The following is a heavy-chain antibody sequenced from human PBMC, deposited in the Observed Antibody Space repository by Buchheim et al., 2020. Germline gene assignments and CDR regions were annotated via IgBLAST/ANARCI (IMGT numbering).Heavy chain of an antibody. CDR2: ISGSGGST. D-gene: IGHD2-15*01. V-gene: IGHV3-23*01. CDR3: AKDWLDIVVVVAATFDY. Sequence: EVQLLESGGGLVQPGGSLRLSCAASGFTFSSYAMSWVRQAPGQGLEWVSAISGSGGSTYYADYVKGRFTISRDNSKNTPYLQMNSLRAEDTAVYYCAKDWLDIVVVVAATFDYWGQGTL. J-gene: IGHJ4*02. CDR1: GFTFSSYA.